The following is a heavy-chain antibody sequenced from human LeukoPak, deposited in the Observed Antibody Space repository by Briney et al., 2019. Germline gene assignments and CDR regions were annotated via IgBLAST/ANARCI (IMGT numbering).Heavy chain of an antibody. Sequence: SETLPLTCAVSGDSISSGYYWGWIRQPPGNGLEWIGSIYHSGSTYYNPSLKSRVTISVDTSKNQFSLKLSSVTAADTAVYYCARQYYDILTGYYSFDYWGQGTLVTVSS. V-gene: IGHV4-38-2*01. CDR3: ARQYYDILTGYYSFDY. CDR1: GDSISSGYY. J-gene: IGHJ4*02. CDR2: IYHSGST. D-gene: IGHD3-9*01.